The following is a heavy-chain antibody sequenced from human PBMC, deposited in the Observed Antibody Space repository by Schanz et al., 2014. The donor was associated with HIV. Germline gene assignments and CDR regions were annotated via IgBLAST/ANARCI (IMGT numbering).Heavy chain of an antibody. J-gene: IGHJ4*02. D-gene: IGHD3-9*01. V-gene: IGHV3-30*03. CDR2: ISYDGSNK. CDR1: GFTFRSYA. CDR3: ARDAARYFDWSYYFDF. Sequence: QVQLVESGGGVVQPGRSLRLSCEASGFTFRSYAMHWVRQAPGKGLEWVAVISYDGSNKYYADSVKGRFTISRDNSKNALYLQMNSLRAEDTAVYYCARDAARYFDWSYYFDFWGQGTLVTVSS.